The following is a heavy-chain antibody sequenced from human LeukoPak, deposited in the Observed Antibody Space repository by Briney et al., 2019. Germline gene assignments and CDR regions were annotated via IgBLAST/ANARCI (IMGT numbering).Heavy chain of an antibody. CDR3: ARLHSSGYYIDY. D-gene: IGHD3-22*01. J-gene: IGHJ4*02. CDR2: IYPGDSDT. Sequence: GESMKISWKGSGYSFTSYWIGGVRQMPGKGLEWMGIIYPGDSDTRYSPSFQGQVTISADKPMSTAYLQWSSLKASDTAMYYCARLHSSGYYIDYWGQGTLVTVSS. V-gene: IGHV5-51*01. CDR1: GYSFTSYW.